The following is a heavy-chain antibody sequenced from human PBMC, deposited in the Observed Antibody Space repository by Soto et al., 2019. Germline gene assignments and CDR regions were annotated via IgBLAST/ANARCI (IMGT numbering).Heavy chain of an antibody. J-gene: IGHJ6*02. V-gene: IGHV3-43*01. D-gene: IGHD3-3*01. CDR1: GFTFDDYT. CDR2: ISWDGGST. Sequence: PGGSLRLSCAASGFTFDDYTMHWVRQAPGKGLEWVSLISWDGGSTYYADSVKGRFTISRDNSKNSLYLQMNSLRTEDTALYYCALLYDFWSGLRMDVWGQGTTVTVSS. CDR3: ALLYDFWSGLRMDV.